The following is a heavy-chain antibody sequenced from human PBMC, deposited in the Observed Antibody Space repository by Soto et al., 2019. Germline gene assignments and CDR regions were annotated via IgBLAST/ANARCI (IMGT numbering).Heavy chain of an antibody. CDR2: ISYDGSNK. Sequence: PGGSLRLSCAASGFTFSSYAMHWVRQAPGKGLEWVAVISYDGSNKYYADSVKGRFTISRDNSKNTLYLQMNCLRAEDTAVYYCARGVAVAGPLYYYYGMDVWGQGTTVTVSS. CDR1: GFTFSSYA. CDR3: ARGVAVAGPLYYYYGMDV. D-gene: IGHD6-19*01. V-gene: IGHV3-30-3*01. J-gene: IGHJ6*02.